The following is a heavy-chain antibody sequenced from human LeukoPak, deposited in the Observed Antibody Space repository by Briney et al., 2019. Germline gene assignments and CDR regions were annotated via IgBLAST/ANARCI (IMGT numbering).Heavy chain of an antibody. Sequence: GVSLRLSCAASGFTFSNYWMHWVRQAPGKGLVWVSRINTDESSTAYADFVKGRFTISRDNAQNTLYLQMNSLRVEDTAVYFCARGFLGTCSGASCYSGYWGQGTLLTV. CDR3: ARGFLGTCSGASCYSGY. CDR2: INTDESST. J-gene: IGHJ4*02. V-gene: IGHV3-74*01. CDR1: GFTFSNYW. D-gene: IGHD2-15*01.